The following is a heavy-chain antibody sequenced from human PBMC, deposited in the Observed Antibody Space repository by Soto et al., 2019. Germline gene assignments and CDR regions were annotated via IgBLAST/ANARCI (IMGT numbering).Heavy chain of an antibody. CDR2: INHSGST. J-gene: IGHJ4*02. D-gene: IGHD6-19*01. CDR1: GGSFSGYY. V-gene: IGHV4-34*01. CDR3: ARGFSSGWYY. Sequence: SETLSLTCAVYGGSFSGYYWSWIRQPPGKGLEWIGEINHSGSTNYNPSLKSRVTISVDTSKNQFSLKLSSVTAADTAVYYCARGFSSGWYYWGQGTLVTVSS.